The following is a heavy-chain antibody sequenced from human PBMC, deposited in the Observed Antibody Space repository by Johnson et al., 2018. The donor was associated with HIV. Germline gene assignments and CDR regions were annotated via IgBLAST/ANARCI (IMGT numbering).Heavy chain of an antibody. D-gene: IGHD2/OR15-2a*01. Sequence: QVQLVESGGGLVKPGGSLRLSCATSGFTFSDYYMTWIRQAPGKGLEWVSYISSRSGITIYYADSVRGRFTISRDNAKNSLYLQMNSLRAEDTAGYYCARDRALSHPGGAFDIWGRGTVVTVSS. CDR2: ISSRSGITI. J-gene: IGHJ3*02. V-gene: IGHV3-11*04. CDR1: GFTFSDYY. CDR3: ARDRALSHPGGAFDI.